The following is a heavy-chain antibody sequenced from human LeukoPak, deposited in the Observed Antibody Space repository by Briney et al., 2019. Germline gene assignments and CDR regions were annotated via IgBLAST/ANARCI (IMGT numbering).Heavy chain of an antibody. V-gene: IGHV3-23*01. CDR3: AKGAYDYIEMGYFDS. D-gene: IGHD5-12*01. CDR1: GFSFSNFA. J-gene: IGHJ4*02. CDR2: IIGSSGDT. Sequence: PGGSLSLSCAASGFSFSNFAMSWVRQAPGKGLEWVSLIIGSSGDTFYADSVKGRFTISRDNSKNRLYLQMNSLRAEDTALYYCAKGAYDYIEMGYFDSWGQGTLVTVSS.